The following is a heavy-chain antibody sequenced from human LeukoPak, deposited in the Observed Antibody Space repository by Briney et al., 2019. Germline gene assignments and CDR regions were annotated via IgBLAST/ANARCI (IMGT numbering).Heavy chain of an antibody. CDR1: GGSINSYY. D-gene: IGHD4-23*01. Sequence: NASETLSLTCTVSGGSINSYYWSWIRQPAGKGLEWIGRIHSSGSTNYNPSLKSRVSMSVDTSKNQFSLKLTSVTAADTAVYYCARGGKATVVTMWGQGILVTVSS. J-gene: IGHJ4*02. V-gene: IGHV4-4*07. CDR3: ARGGKATVVTM. CDR2: IHSSGST.